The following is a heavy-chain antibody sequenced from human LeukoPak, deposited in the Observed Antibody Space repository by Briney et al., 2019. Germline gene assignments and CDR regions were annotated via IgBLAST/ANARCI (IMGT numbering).Heavy chain of an antibody. J-gene: IGHJ5*02. Sequence: PSETLSLTCSVSGGSISSGGYYWSWIRQHPGKGLEWIGYIYYSGSTYYNPSLKSRVTISVDTSKNQFSLKLSSVTAADTAVYYCARASRSRNWFDPWGQGTLVTVSS. CDR3: ARASRSRNWFDP. CDR1: GGSISSGGYY. V-gene: IGHV4-31*03. CDR2: IYYSGST.